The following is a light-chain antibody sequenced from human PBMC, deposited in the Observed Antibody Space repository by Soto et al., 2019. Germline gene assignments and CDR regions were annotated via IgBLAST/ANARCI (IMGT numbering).Light chain of an antibody. V-gene: IGLV2-8*01. CDR1: RSDVGGYNY. CDR2: EVN. Sequence: QSALTQPPSASGSPGQSVAISCTGTRSDVGGYNYVSWYQQHPGKAPKLMIYEVNKRPSGVPDRFSGSKSGNTASLTVSGLQAEDEADYYCSSYAGSNNWVFGGGTKLTVL. J-gene: IGLJ3*02. CDR3: SSYAGSNNWV.